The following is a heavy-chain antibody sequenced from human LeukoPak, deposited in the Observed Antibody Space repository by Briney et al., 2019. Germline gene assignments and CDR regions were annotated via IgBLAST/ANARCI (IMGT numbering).Heavy chain of an antibody. J-gene: IGHJ4*02. D-gene: IGHD3-16*01. Sequence: SGTLSFTCAVSGGSISSSNWWSWVRQPPGKGLEWIGEIYHSGSTNYNPSLKSRVTISVDTSKNQFSLKLSSVTAADTAVYYCARSRGGVRPGIRFRYYFDYWGQGTLVTVSS. CDR1: GGSISSSNW. CDR3: ARSRGGVRPGIRFRYYFDY. V-gene: IGHV4-4*02. CDR2: IYHSGST.